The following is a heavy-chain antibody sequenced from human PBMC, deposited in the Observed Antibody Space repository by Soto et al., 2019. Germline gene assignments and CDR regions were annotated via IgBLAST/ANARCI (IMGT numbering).Heavy chain of an antibody. CDR3: ARMYYDSSGYYYLDY. CDR1: GYTFTNYG. V-gene: IGHV1-18*01. Sequence: ASVKVSCKASGYTFTNYGISWVRQAPGQGREWMGWISAYNGNTNYAQKLQGRVTMTTDTSTSTAYMELRSLRSDDTAVYYCARMYYDSSGYYYLDYWGQGTLVTAPQ. J-gene: IGHJ4*02. D-gene: IGHD3-22*01. CDR2: ISAYNGNT.